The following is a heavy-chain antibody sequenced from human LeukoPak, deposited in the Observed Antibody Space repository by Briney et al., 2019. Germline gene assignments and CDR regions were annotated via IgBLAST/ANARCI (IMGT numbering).Heavy chain of an antibody. D-gene: IGHD1/OR15-1a*01. Sequence: ASVKVSCKASGGTFSNYAISWVQQAPGQGLEWMGAIIPIFGTGNCAQKFQGRVTITTDESTSTVYMELSSLRSEDTAVYYCARGQRARISGTTGYYYYMDVWGKGTTVTVSS. V-gene: IGHV1-69*05. CDR1: GGTFSNYA. CDR2: IIPIFGTG. CDR3: ARGQRARISGTTGYYYYMDV. J-gene: IGHJ6*03.